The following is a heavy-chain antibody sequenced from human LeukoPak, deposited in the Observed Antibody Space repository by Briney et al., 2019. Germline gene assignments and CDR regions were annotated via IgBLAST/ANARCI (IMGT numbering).Heavy chain of an antibody. CDR2: ISSGDGTNI. V-gene: IGHV3-74*01. CDR3: TRTTGQRCFDC. CDR1: GFTFSSYW. J-gene: IGHJ4*02. Sequence: PGGSLGLSCAASGFTFSSYWMHWVRQAPGKGPVWISHISSGDGTNIGYADSVRGRFTISRDNAKNTLYLQMNSLGVEDTAVYYCTRTTGQRCFDCWGQGTQVTVSS. D-gene: IGHD4-11*01.